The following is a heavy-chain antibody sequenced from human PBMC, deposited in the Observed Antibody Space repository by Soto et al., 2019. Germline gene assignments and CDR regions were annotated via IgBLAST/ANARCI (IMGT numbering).Heavy chain of an antibody. D-gene: IGHD2-21*02. CDR3: ARDKNGDCGSSGDDAFDI. J-gene: IGHJ3*02. CDR2: ISAYNGNT. V-gene: IGHV1-18*01. Sequence: ASVKVSCKASGYTFNSYGISWVRQAPGQGLEWMGGISAYNGNTNYAQKLQGRVTMTTDTSTSTAYMELRILRSDDTAVYYCARDKNGDCGSSGDDAFDIWGQGTMVTVSS. CDR1: GYTFNSYG.